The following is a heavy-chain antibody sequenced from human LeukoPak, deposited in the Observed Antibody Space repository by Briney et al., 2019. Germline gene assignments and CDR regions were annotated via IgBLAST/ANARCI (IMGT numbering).Heavy chain of an antibody. CDR1: GFTFSSYA. Sequence: GGSLRLSCAASGFTFSSYAMHWVRQAPGKGLEWVAVISYDGSNKYYADSVKGRFTISRDNSKNTLYLQMNSLRAEDTAVYYCASRHYDFGYYWGQGTQVTVSS. D-gene: IGHD4-17*01. V-gene: IGHV3-30-3*01. CDR2: ISYDGSNK. CDR3: ASRHYDFGYY. J-gene: IGHJ4*02.